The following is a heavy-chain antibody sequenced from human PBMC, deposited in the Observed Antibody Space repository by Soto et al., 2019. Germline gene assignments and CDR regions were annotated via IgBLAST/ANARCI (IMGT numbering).Heavy chain of an antibody. D-gene: IGHD3-16*02. CDR3: ARAGGVIVTYFDY. Sequence: PSETLSLTCTVSGGSISSYCWSWIRQPPGKGLEWIGYIYYSGSTNYNPSLKSRVTISVDTSKNQFSLKLSSVTAADTAVYYCARAGGVIVTYFDYWGQGTLVTVSS. J-gene: IGHJ4*02. CDR1: GGSISSYC. CDR2: IYYSGST. V-gene: IGHV4-59*01.